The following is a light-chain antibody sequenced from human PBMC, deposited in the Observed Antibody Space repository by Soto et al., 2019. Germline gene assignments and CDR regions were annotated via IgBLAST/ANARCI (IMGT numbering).Light chain of an antibody. CDR1: SSDVGGYNC. CDR3: SAYGGSDNVI. V-gene: IGLV2-8*01. Sequence: QSALTQPPSASGSPGQSVTISCTGSSSDVGGYNCVSWFQQHPGKAPKLMIFEDIKRPSGVPDRFSASKSGNTASLTVSGLQAEAESDYYCSAYGGSDNVIFGGGTKVTVL. CDR2: EDI. J-gene: IGLJ2*01.